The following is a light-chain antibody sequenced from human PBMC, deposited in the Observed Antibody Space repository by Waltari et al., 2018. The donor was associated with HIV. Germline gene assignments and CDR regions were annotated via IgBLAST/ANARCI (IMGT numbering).Light chain of an antibody. J-gene: IGLJ1*01. CDR1: NTGMRS. V-gene: IGLV3-21*02. Sequence: SYVLTQPPSVSVAPGQTARITCGGNNTGMRSVHCYQQKPGQAPVLVVYDDSDRPSGIPERFSGSNSGNTATLTISRVEAGDEANYYCQVWDSSSDHYVFGTGTKVTVL. CDR3: QVWDSSSDHYV. CDR2: DDS.